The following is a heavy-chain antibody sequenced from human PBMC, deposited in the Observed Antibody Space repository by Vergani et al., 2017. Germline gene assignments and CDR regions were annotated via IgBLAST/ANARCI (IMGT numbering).Heavy chain of an antibody. D-gene: IGHD2/OR15-2a*01. J-gene: IGHJ4*01. Sequence: LESGGGLVQSGGSLRLSCAASGFTFSNSAVSWVRQAPGRGLAWVSSISGPGLSTYYADSVKGRFSISRDNSKNTVFLQMHSLRAEDTAIYYCVKEKIDLGSYFFDSCGHGILVTVSS. CDR2: ISGPGLST. CDR1: GFTFSNSA. CDR3: VKEKIDLGSYFFDS. V-gene: IGHV3-23*01.